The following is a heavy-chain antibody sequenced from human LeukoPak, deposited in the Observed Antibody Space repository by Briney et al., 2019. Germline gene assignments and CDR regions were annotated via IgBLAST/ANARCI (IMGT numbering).Heavy chain of an antibody. V-gene: IGHV4-38-2*02. CDR3: ARTDTAMVPVDY. D-gene: IGHD5-18*01. CDR2: IYHSGST. J-gene: IGHJ4*02. Sequence: SETLSLTCTVSGYSISSGYYWGWIRQPPGKGLEWIGSIYHSGSTYYNPSLKSRVTISVGTSKNQFSLKLSSVTAADTAVYYCARTDTAMVPVDYWGQGTLVTVSS. CDR1: GYSISSGYY.